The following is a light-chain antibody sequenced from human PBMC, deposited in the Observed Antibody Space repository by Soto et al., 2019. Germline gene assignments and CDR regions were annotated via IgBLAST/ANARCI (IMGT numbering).Light chain of an antibody. Sequence: QSVLTQPPSASGSPGQSVTISCTGTSSDVGGYKYVPWYQQHPGKAPKLMIYEVTKRPSGVPDRFSGSKSGNAASLTVSGLQAEDEADYYCSSYAGSNNLYVFGTGTKVPVL. CDR3: SSYAGSNNLYV. CDR1: SSDVGGYKY. V-gene: IGLV2-8*01. CDR2: EVT. J-gene: IGLJ1*01.